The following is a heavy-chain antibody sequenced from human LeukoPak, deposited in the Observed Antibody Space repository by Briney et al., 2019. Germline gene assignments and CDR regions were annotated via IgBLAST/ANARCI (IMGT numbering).Heavy chain of an antibody. V-gene: IGHV3-21*01. D-gene: IGHD3-22*01. Sequence: PGGSLRLSCAASGFTFSSYSMNWVRQAPGKGLEWASSISSSSSYIYYADSVKGRFTISRDNAKNSLYLQMNSLRAEDTAVYYCAREGLYYNDSTGIFDYWGQGTLVTVSS. J-gene: IGHJ4*02. CDR1: GFTFSSYS. CDR2: ISSSSSYI. CDR3: AREGLYYNDSTGIFDY.